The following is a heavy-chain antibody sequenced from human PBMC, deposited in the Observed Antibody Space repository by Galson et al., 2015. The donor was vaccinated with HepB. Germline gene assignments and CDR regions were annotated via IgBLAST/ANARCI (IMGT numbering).Heavy chain of an antibody. J-gene: IGHJ6*03. CDR3: ARDSCELWFGDCSPIYYYMDV. CDR1: GYTFTSYA. Sequence: SVKVSCKASGYTFTSYAMHWVRQAPGQRLEWMGWINAGNGNTKYSQKFQGRVTITRDTSASTAYMELRSLRSDDTAVYYCARDSCELWFGDCSPIYYYMDVWGKGTTVTVSS. V-gene: IGHV1-3*01. D-gene: IGHD3-10*01. CDR2: INAGNGNT.